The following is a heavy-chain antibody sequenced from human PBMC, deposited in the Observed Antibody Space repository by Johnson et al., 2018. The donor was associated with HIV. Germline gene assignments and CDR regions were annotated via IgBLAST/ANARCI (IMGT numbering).Heavy chain of an antibody. CDR3: ATIAAHGAAFDI. CDR2: ISYDGSNK. J-gene: IGHJ3*02. CDR1: GFTFSNYA. D-gene: IGHD6-25*01. Sequence: QVQLVESGGGVVQPRRSLRLSCAASGFTFSNYAMNWVRQAPGKGLEWVAVISYDGSNKYHADSVKGRFTISRDNSKNTLYLQMNSLRPEDTAAYYCATIAAHGAAFDIWGQGTVVTVSS. V-gene: IGHV3-30*04.